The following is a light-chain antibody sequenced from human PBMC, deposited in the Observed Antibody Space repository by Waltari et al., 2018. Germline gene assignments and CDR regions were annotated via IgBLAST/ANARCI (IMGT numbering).Light chain of an antibody. CDR3: SSFTTSSSWI. J-gene: IGLJ2*01. CDR2: DVS. V-gene: IGLV2-14*03. Sequence: QSALTQPASVSGSPGQSITIPCTGTISDIGAYNPLSWYQQYPGQAPKLLIFDVSDRPPGVFDRFSGSKSGNTASLTISGLQAEDEADYYCSSFTTSSSWIFGGGTKLTVL. CDR1: ISDIGAYNP.